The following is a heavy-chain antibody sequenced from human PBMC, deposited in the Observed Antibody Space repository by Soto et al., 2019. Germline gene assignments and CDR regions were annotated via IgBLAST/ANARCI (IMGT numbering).Heavy chain of an antibody. J-gene: IGHJ6*03. CDR2: INSDGSST. V-gene: IGHV3-74*01. D-gene: IGHD1-1*01. CDR3: ARDKVNEDSYYYSYMDV. Sequence: GGSLRLSCAASGFTFSSYWMHWVRQAPGKGLVWVSRINSDGSSTSYADSVKGRFTISRDNAKNTLYLQMNSLRAEDTAVYYCARDKVNEDSYYYSYMDVWGKGTPVTVSS. CDR1: GFTFSSYW.